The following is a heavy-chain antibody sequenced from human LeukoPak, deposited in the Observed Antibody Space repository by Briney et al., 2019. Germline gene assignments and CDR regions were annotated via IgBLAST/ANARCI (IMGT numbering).Heavy chain of an antibody. CDR1: GGSISSYS. Sequence: SETLSHTCTVSGGSISSYSWSWIRQPAGKGLEWIGRLYASGSTNYNPSLKSRVTMSVDTSKNQFSLKLSSVTAADTAVYYCVDFDFDYWGQGTLVTVSS. CDR2: LYASGST. V-gene: IGHV4-4*07. J-gene: IGHJ4*02. CDR3: VDFDFDY.